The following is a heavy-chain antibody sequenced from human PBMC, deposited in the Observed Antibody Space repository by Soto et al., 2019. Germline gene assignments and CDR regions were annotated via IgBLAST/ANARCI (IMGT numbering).Heavy chain of an antibody. CDR3: ASGDSNSAVD. Sequence: SETLSLTCTVSGGSISSSSYYWGWIRQPPGKGLEWIGSIYYSGSTYYNPSLKSRVTISVDTSKNQFSLKLSSVTAADTAVYYCASGDSNSAVDWGQGTLVTVSS. D-gene: IGHD4-4*01. CDR2: IYYSGST. V-gene: IGHV4-39*01. CDR1: GGSISSSSYY. J-gene: IGHJ4*02.